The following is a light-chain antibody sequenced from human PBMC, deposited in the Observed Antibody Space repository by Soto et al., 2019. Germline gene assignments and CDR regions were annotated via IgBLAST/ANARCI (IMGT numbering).Light chain of an antibody. CDR1: QGISNY. CDR2: AAS. Sequence: DIQLTQSPYFLYASVGDRVTITCRASQGISNYVLWYQQKPGKAPKLLIYAASTLESGVASRFSGSGSVTEFTRTISSLQPEDFAIYYCQHLDSYPITFGQGTRLEIK. J-gene: IGKJ5*01. V-gene: IGKV1-9*01. CDR3: QHLDSYPIT.